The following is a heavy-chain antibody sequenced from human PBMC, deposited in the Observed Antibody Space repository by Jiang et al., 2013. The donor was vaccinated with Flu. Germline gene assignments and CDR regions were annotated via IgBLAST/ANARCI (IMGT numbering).Heavy chain of an antibody. Sequence: TLSLTCAVYGGSLSGYYWSWIRQPPGKGLEWIGDINPSESTNYNPSLKSRVTISIDTSKSQFSLKLNSVTAADTAVYYCATGDYTSSPFDYWGQGTLVTVSS. CDR1: GGSLSGYY. CDR3: ATGDYTSSPFDY. V-gene: IGHV4-34*01. J-gene: IGHJ4*02. D-gene: IGHD6-13*01. CDR2: INPSEST.